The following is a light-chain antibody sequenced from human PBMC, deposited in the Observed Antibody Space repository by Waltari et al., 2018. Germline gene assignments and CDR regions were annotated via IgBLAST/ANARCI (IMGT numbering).Light chain of an antibody. Sequence: QSALTQPAPVSGSPGQSLIISCPGPSTRAGCYNLVSLYQQHPGKVPKPMIYEVSKRPSGVSDRFSGSKSGNTASLTISGLQAADEADYYCCSYAGASIYVVFGGGTKLTVL. CDR3: CSYAGASIYVV. CDR2: EVS. J-gene: IGLJ2*01. CDR1: STRAGCYNL. V-gene: IGLV2-23*02.